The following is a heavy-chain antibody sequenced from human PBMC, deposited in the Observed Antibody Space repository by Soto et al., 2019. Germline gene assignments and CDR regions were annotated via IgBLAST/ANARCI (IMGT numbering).Heavy chain of an antibody. Sequence: QLQLVQSGAEVKEPGASVKVSCKTSGYTFSSHGLYWVRQAPGQGLEWMGWISPKSGDTNYVQSLQGRLTLSTETSTSTAYMALRSLTSDDTAVYYCGREAGPSDWYFDLWVRGTPVTVAS. CDR2: ISPKSGDT. J-gene: IGHJ2*01. CDR1: GYTFSSHG. CDR3: GREAGPSDWYFDL. V-gene: IGHV1-18*01.